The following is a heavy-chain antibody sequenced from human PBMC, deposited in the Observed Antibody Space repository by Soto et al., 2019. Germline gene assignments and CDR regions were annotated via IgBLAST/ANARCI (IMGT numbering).Heavy chain of an antibody. D-gene: IGHD1-26*01. J-gene: IGHJ5*02. CDR3: ARFGARSLHFNWFDL. CDR2: IYPDDSQI. V-gene: IGHV5-51*01. Sequence: PGESLKISCQGSGYEFWGYWIVWVRQIPGRGLEYMGIIYPDDSQIRYSPSFQGQVTISADKSIRTAYLQWTSLMASDSGMYYCARFGARSLHFNWFDLWGQGTLVTVSS. CDR1: GYEFWGYW.